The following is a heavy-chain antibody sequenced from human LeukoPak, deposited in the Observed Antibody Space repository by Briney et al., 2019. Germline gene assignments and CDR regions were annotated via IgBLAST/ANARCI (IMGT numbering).Heavy chain of an antibody. J-gene: IGHJ4*02. CDR3: TTHSSGYQPDY. D-gene: IGHD3-22*01. CDR2: IYSGGST. Sequence: GGSLRLSCAASGFTVSSNYMSWVRQAPGKGLEWVSVIYSGGSTYYADSVKGRFTISRDNSKNTLYLQMNSLRAEDTAVYYCTTHSSGYQPDYWGQGTLVTVSS. V-gene: IGHV3-53*01. CDR1: GFTVSSNY.